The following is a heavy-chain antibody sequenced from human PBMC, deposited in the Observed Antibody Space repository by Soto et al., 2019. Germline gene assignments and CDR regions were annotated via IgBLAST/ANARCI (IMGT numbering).Heavy chain of an antibody. D-gene: IGHD2-2*01. J-gene: IGHJ5*02. CDR2: INHSGST. V-gene: IGHV4-34*01. CDR1: GGSFSGYY. CDR3: ARGAIVVVPAAIRSGGNWFDP. Sequence: SETLSLTCAVYGGSFSGYYWSWIRQPPGKGLEWIGEINHSGSTNYNPSLKSRVTISVDTSKNQFSLKLSSVTAADTAVYYCARGAIVVVPAAIRSGGNWFDPWGQGTLVTVS.